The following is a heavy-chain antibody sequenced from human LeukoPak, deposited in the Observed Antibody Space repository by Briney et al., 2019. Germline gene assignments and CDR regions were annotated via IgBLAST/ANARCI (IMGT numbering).Heavy chain of an antibody. CDR2: ISYDGSNK. D-gene: IGHD6-13*01. J-gene: IGHJ5*02. Sequence: GGSLRLSCVASGFTFSSYGMHWVRQAPGKGLEWVAVISYDGSNKYYADSVKGRFTISRDNSKNTLYLQMNTLRAEDTAVYYCARGGGLYSSSSQGWFDPWGQGTLVTVSS. V-gene: IGHV3-33*05. CDR1: GFTFSSYG. CDR3: ARGGGLYSSSSQGWFDP.